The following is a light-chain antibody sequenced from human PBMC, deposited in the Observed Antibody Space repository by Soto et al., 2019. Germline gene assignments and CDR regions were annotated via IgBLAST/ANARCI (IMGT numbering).Light chain of an antibody. Sequence: QSALTQPASVSGSPGQSITISCTGTSSDVGGYNYVSWYQQHPGKAPKLMIYDVSNRPAGVSNRFSGSKSGNTASLTISGLQAEDDADYYCSSYTSSSTRVFGGGPSSPS. CDR1: SSDVGGYNY. CDR3: SSYTSSSTRV. V-gene: IGLV2-14*01. CDR2: DVS. J-gene: IGLJ2*01.